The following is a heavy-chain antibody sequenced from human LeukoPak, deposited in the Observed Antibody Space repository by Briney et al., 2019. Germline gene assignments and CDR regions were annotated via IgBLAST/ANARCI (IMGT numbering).Heavy chain of an antibody. CDR3: ARAGGLLGYSSSWALGY. Sequence: ASVKVSCKASGYTFTSYAMHWVRQAPGQRLEWMGWINAGNGNTEYSQKFQGRVTITRDTSASTAYMELSSLRSEDTAVYYCARAGGLLGYSSSWALGYWGQGTLVTVSS. D-gene: IGHD6-13*01. J-gene: IGHJ4*02. CDR2: INAGNGNT. CDR1: GYTFTSYA. V-gene: IGHV1-3*01.